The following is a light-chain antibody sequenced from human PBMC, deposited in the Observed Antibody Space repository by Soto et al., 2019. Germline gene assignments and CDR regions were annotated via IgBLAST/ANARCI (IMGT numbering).Light chain of an antibody. CDR1: QSVISTY. J-gene: IGKJ2*01. V-gene: IGKV3-20*01. Sequence: IVLTQSPGTLSLSPGERATLSCRASQSVISTYLAWYQQQPGQAPRLLLYGASNRATGIPDRFSGSGSGTDFTLTITRLEPEDFAVYFCQQFGSSPTTFGQGTELDIK. CDR3: QQFGSSPTT. CDR2: GAS.